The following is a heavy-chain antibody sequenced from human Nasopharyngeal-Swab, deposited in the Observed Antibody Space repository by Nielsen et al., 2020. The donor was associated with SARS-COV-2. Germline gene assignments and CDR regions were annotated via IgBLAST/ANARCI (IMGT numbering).Heavy chain of an antibody. J-gene: IGHJ6*02. Sequence: WSQHAPGQGLEWMGRIIPILGIANYAQKFQGRVTITADKSTSTAYMELSSLRSEDTTVYYCARAAILFGMDVWGQGTTVTVSS. CDR2: IIPILGIA. V-gene: IGHV1-69*04. D-gene: IGHD3-3*01. CDR3: ARAAILFGMDV.